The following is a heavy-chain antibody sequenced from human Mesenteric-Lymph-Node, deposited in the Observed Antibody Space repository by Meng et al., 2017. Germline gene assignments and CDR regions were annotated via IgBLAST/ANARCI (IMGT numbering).Heavy chain of an antibody. Sequence: LRLSCAVSGYSISSGYYWGWIRQPAGKGLEWIGRMYTSGSTNYNPSLKSRVSISLDTSKNQFSLKLSSVTAADTAVYYCARAAAVAGEFDYWGQGTLVTVSS. D-gene: IGHD6-19*01. CDR3: ARAAAVAGEFDY. CDR2: MYTSGST. CDR1: GYSISSGYY. J-gene: IGHJ4*02. V-gene: IGHV4-61*02.